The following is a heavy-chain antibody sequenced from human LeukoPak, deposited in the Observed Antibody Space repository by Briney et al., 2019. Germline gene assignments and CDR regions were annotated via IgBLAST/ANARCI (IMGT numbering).Heavy chain of an antibody. J-gene: IGHJ4*02. Sequence: SQTLSLTCTVSGGSISSGDYYWSRIRQPPGKGLESIAYIYHTGSTYYSPSLKSRVIISVDTSKNQFSLKLSSVTAADTAVYYCARISCGGGTCYLGYWGQGTLVTVSS. V-gene: IGHV4-30-4*01. CDR1: GGSISSGDYY. CDR2: IYHTGST. D-gene: IGHD2-21*01. CDR3: ARISCGGGTCYLGY.